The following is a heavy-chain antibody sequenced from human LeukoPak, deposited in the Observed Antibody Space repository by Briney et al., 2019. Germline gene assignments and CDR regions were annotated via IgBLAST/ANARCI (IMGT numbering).Heavy chain of an antibody. Sequence: ETLSLTCAVYGGSFSGYYWSWIRQPPGKGLEWIGEINHSGSTNYNPSLKSRVTISVDTSKNQFSLKLSSVTAADTAVYYCARAGHGLNDYYYYGMDVWGQGTTVTVSS. CDR2: INHSGST. CDR1: GGSFSGYY. D-gene: IGHD7-27*01. J-gene: IGHJ6*02. CDR3: ARAGHGLNDYYYYGMDV. V-gene: IGHV4-34*01.